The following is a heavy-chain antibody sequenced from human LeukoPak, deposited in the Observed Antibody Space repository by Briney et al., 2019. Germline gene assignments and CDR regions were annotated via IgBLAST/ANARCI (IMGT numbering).Heavy chain of an antibody. CDR1: GYTLTELS. V-gene: IGHV1-2*02. Sequence: ASVKVSCKVSGYTLTELSMHWVRQAPGQGLEWMGWINPDSGGTNYAQNFQGRVTMTRDTSITTAYMELSGLRSDDTAVYYCAGFFCSSDSCYFFYGMDVWGQGTTLTVSS. CDR2: INPDSGGT. CDR3: AGFFCSSDSCYFFYGMDV. J-gene: IGHJ6*02. D-gene: IGHD2-2*01.